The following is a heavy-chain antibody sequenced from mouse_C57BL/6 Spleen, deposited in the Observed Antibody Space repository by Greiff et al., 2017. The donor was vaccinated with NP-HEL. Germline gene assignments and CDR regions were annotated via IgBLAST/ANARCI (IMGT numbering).Heavy chain of an antibody. Sequence: DVKLQESGPGLVKPSQSLSLTCSVTGYSITSGYYWNWIRQFPGNKLEWMGYISYDGSNNYNPSLKNRISITRDTSKNQFFLKLNSVTTEDTATYYCASLLYYWGQGTLVTVSA. CDR3: ASLLYY. J-gene: IGHJ3*01. CDR1: GYSITSGYY. D-gene: IGHD2-1*01. CDR2: ISYDGSN. V-gene: IGHV3-6*01.